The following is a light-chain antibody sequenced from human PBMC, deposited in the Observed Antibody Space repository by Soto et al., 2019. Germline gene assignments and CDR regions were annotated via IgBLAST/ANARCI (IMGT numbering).Light chain of an antibody. V-gene: IGLV2-14*01. CDR2: EVT. CDR3: FSYTGSGTYV. CDR1: SSDVGDHSY. J-gene: IGLJ1*01. Sequence: QSALTQPASVSGSPGQSITISCTGSSSDVGDHSYVSWYQQHPGKVPKVMIYEVTNRPSGVSDRFSGSKSGDTASLTISGLQAEDEADYYCFSYTGSGTYVFGTGTKLTVL.